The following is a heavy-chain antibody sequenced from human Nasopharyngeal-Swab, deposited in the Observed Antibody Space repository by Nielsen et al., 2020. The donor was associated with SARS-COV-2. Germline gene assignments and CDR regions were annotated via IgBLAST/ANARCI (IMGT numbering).Heavy chain of an antibody. D-gene: IGHD2-2*01. V-gene: IGHV3-23*01. J-gene: IGHJ4*02. CDR2: ISGSGGRT. CDR1: GFTFNNYANYA. Sequence: GESLKISCAASGFTFNNYANYAMRWVRQPPGKGLEWVSAISGSGGRTYYADSVKGRFTISRDNSKNTLYLQMNSLRAEDTAVYYCARGGVVPAATGGEDFDYWGQGTLVTVSS. CDR3: ARGGVVPAATGGEDFDY.